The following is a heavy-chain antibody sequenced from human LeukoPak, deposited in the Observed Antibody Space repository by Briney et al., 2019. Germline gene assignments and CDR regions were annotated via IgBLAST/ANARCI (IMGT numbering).Heavy chain of an antibody. CDR1: GFTFDDYA. V-gene: IGHV3-9*01. CDR3: ARDGGSGYSCAFDY. D-gene: IGHD3-22*01. Sequence: PGGSLRLSCAASGFTFDDYAMHWVRQAPGKGLEWVSGISWSSDNIDYADSVKGRFTISRDNAKNSLYLQMNSLRAEDTAVYYCARDGGSGYSCAFDYWGQGTLVTVSS. J-gene: IGHJ4*02. CDR2: ISWSSDNI.